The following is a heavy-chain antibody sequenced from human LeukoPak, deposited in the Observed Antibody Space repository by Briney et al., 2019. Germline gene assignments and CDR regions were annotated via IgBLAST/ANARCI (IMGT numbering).Heavy chain of an antibody. V-gene: IGHV1-8*01. CDR3: ASTSGYSSSWYERDDY. CDR2: MNPNSGNT. CDR1: GYTFTSYD. Sequence: ASVKDSCKASGYTFTSYDINWVRQATGQGLEWMGWMNPNSGNTGYAQKFQGRVTMTRNTSISTAYMELSSLRSEHTAVYYCASTSGYSSSWYERDDYWGQGTLVTVSS. D-gene: IGHD6-13*01. J-gene: IGHJ4*02.